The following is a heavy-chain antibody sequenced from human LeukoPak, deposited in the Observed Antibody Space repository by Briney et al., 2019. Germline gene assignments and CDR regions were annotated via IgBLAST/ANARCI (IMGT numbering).Heavy chain of an antibody. J-gene: IGHJ4*02. V-gene: IGHV4-34*01. CDR2: INHRGST. CDR3: ARVNNWNYDY. D-gene: IGHD1-20*01. Sequence: PSETLSLTCAVYGGSFSGYYWSWIRQPPGKGLEWIGEINHRGSTNYNPSLKSRVTISVDTSKNQFSLKLSSVTAADTAVYYCARVNNWNYDYWGQGTLVTVSS. CDR1: GGSFSGYY.